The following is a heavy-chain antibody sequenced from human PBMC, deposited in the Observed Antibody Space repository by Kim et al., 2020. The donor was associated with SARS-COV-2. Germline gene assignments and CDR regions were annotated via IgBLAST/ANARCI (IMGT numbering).Heavy chain of an antibody. CDR2: ISAYNGNT. V-gene: IGHV1-18*01. J-gene: IGHJ6*02. CDR3: ARDSYSSGWYPGTYYYYGMDV. CDR1: GYTFTSYG. Sequence: ASVKVSCKASGYTFTSYGISWVRQAPGQGLEWMGWISAYNGNTNYAQKLQGRVTMTTDTSTSTAYMELRSLRSDDTAVYYCARDSYSSGWYPGTYYYYGMDVWGQGTTVTVSS. D-gene: IGHD6-19*01.